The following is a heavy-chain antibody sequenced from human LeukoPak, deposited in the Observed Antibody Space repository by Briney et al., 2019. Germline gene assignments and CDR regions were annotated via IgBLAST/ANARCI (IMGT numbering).Heavy chain of an antibody. V-gene: IGHV3-15*05. CDR1: GLSFSDTW. CDR3: TTDPRH. J-gene: IGHJ4*02. Sequence: PGGSLRLSCVASGLSFSDTWMSWARQTPGKGLEWLGRIKGKNEGWTTDYAEPVKGRFIVSRDDSKDTVFLQMNGLKDEDTGIYYCTTDPRHWGQGTLVTVSS. CDR2: IKGKNEGWTT.